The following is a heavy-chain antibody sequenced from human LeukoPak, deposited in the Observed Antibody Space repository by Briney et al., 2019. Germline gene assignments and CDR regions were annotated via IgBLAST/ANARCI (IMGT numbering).Heavy chain of an antibody. CDR2: IDNSGST. V-gene: IGHV4-61*09. CDR1: GGSISSTGYY. Sequence: SQTLSLTCTVSGGSISSTGYYWTWIRQPAGKGLEWIGHIDNSGSTNCNPSLKSRVAISVDTSKNQFSLNLTSVTAADTAVYYCARDCEFCDLLFYMNVWGKGTTVTVSS. D-gene: IGHD3-16*01. J-gene: IGHJ6*03. CDR3: ARDCEFCDLLFYMNV.